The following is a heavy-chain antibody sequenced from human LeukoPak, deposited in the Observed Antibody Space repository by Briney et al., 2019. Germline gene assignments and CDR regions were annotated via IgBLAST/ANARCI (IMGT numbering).Heavy chain of an antibody. CDR1: GFTFDDYA. CDR2: TNWDGGRT. V-gene: IGHV3-20*04. J-gene: IGHJ4*02. CDR3: ARDGLRRPPTPYCGGDCPLDY. Sequence: GGSLRLSCAASGFTFDDYAMSWVRQTSGKGLEWVSGTNWDGGRTGYADSVKGRFTISRDNAKNSLYLQMNSLRVEDTAMYYCARDGLRRPPTPYCGGDCPLDYWGQGTLVSVSS. D-gene: IGHD2-21*02.